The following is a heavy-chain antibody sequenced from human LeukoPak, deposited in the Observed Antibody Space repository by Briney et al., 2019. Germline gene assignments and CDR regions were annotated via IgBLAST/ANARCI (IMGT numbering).Heavy chain of an antibody. D-gene: IGHD2-15*01. CDR2: FDPEDGET. CDR1: GYTLTELS. Sequence: ASVTVSCKVSGYTLTELSMHWVRQAPGKGLEWMGGFDPEDGETIYAQKFQGRVTMTEDTSTDTAYMELSSLRSDDTAVYYCAREIVVVVAAREDAFDIWGQGTMVTVSS. CDR3: AREIVVVVAAREDAFDI. V-gene: IGHV1-24*01. J-gene: IGHJ3*02.